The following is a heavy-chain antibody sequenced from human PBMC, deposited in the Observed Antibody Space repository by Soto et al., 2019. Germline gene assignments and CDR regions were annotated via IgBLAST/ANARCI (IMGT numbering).Heavy chain of an antibody. CDR2: IYYSGST. CDR1: GGSISSYY. V-gene: IGHV4-59*08. Sequence: SETLSLTCTVSGGSISSYYWSWIRQPPGKGLEWIGYIYYSGSTNYNPSLKSRVTISVDTSKNQFSLKLSSVTAADTAVYYCARHGGSSWYTPLDYWGQGTLVTVSS. CDR3: ARHGGSSWYTPLDY. D-gene: IGHD6-13*01. J-gene: IGHJ4*02.